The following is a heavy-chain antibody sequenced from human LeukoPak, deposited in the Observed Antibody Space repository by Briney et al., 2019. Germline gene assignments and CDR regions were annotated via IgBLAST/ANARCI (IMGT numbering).Heavy chain of an antibody. Sequence: PGGSLRLSCAASGFIFSAFGMTRVRQPPGKGLEWVSAINSGGGVAYYADSVKGRFTISRDNSENTLFLQMDSLRAEDTAVYFCASSMGFWNAVFTSITDWGQGTQVTVSS. J-gene: IGHJ4*02. CDR2: INSGGGVA. D-gene: IGHD1-1*01. CDR1: GFIFSAFG. CDR3: ASSMGFWNAVFTSITD. V-gene: IGHV3-23*01.